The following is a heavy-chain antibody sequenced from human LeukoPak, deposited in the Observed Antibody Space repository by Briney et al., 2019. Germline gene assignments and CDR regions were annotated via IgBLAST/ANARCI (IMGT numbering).Heavy chain of an antibody. CDR1: GFSTGYS. CDR2: IFQSGSS. J-gene: IGHJ3*02. CDR3: ARDRSGWPIPSAFDI. D-gene: IGHD6-19*01. V-gene: IGHV4-38-2*02. Sequence: SETLSLTCTVSGFSTGYSWGWIRQPPGKGPAWIGTIFQSGSSYYNPSLKSRVTISVDKSKNQFSLKLSSVTAADTAVYYCARDRSGWPIPSAFDIWGQGTMVTVSS.